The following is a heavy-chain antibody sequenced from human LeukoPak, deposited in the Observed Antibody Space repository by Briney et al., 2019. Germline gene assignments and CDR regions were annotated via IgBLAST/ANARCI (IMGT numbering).Heavy chain of an antibody. CDR3: ARDPGYSSSWPDY. D-gene: IGHD6-13*01. CDR2: ISYDGSNK. J-gene: IGHJ4*02. V-gene: IGHV3-30*01. CDR1: GFTFSSYA. Sequence: PGRSLRPSCAASGFTFSSYAMHWVRQAPGKGLEWVAVISYDGSNKYYADSVKGRFTISRDNSKNTLYLQMNSLRAEDTAVYYCARDPGYSSSWPDYWGQGTLVTVSS.